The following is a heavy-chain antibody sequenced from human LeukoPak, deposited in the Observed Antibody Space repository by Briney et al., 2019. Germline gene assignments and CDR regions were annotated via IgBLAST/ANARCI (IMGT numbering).Heavy chain of an antibody. V-gene: IGHV4-39*07. Sequence: SETLSLTCTVSGGSISSSSYYWGWIRQPPGKGLERIGSIYYSGSTYYNPSLKSRVTISVDTSKNQFSLKLSSVTAADTAVYYCARASDYGDYYFDYWGQGTLVTVSS. J-gene: IGHJ4*02. CDR2: IYYSGST. D-gene: IGHD4-17*01. CDR1: GGSISSSSYY. CDR3: ARASDYGDYYFDY.